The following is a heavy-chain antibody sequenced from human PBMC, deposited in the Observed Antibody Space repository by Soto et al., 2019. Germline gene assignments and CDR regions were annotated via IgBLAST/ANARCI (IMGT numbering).Heavy chain of an antibody. CDR2: IIPIFGTA. Sequence: SVKVSCKASGGTFSSYAISWVRQAPGQGLEWMGGIIPIFGTANYAQKFQGRVTITADESTSTAYMELSSLRSEDTAVYYCAREYQLLEANWFDPWGQGTLVTVSS. V-gene: IGHV1-69*13. CDR1: GGTFSSYA. D-gene: IGHD2-2*01. J-gene: IGHJ5*02. CDR3: AREYQLLEANWFDP.